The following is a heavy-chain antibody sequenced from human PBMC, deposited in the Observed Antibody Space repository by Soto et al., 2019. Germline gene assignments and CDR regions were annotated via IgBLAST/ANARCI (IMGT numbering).Heavy chain of an antibody. D-gene: IGHD6-19*01. Sequence: PSQTLSLACAISGDSVSSNSAAWNWIRQSPSRGLEWLGRTYYRSKWYNDYAVSVKSRITINPDTSKNQFSLQLNSVTPEDTAVYYRARDGGSGWSRTDYWGQVTLFTVSS. CDR1: GDSVSSNSAA. J-gene: IGHJ4*02. CDR3: ARDGGSGWSRTDY. V-gene: IGHV6-1*01. CDR2: TYYRSKWYN.